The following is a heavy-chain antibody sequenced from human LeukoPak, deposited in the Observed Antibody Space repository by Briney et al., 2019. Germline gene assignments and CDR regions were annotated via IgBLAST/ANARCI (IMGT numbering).Heavy chain of an antibody. CDR1: GGTFSSYA. J-gene: IGHJ4*02. CDR3: AILYHSSSSVWAGG. CDR2: IIPILGIA. D-gene: IGHD6-6*01. V-gene: IGHV1-69*04. Sequence: SVKVSCKASGGTFSSYAISWVRQAPGQGLEWVGRIIPILGIANYAQKFQGRVTITADKSTSTAYMELSSLRSEDTAVYYCAILYHSSSSVWAGGWGQGTLVTVSS.